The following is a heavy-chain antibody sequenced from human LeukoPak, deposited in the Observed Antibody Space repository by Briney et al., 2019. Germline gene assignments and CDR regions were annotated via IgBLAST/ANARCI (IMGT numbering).Heavy chain of an antibody. Sequence: GGSLRLSCAASGFTFSSYGMHWVRQAPGKGLEWVAFIRYDGSNKYYADPVKGRFTISRDNSKNTLYLQMDGLRAEDTAVYYCAKDRSGMGYYFDFWGQGTLVTVSS. J-gene: IGHJ4*02. CDR1: GFTFSSYG. CDR2: IRYDGSNK. D-gene: IGHD1-26*01. V-gene: IGHV3-30*02. CDR3: AKDRSGMGYYFDF.